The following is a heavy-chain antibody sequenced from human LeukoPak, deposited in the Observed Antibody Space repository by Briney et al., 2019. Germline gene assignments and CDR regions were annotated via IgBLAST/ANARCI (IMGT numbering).Heavy chain of an antibody. V-gene: IGHV3-48*02. D-gene: IGHD3-10*02. J-gene: IGHJ6*02. Sequence: GGSLRLSCAASGFIFSNYAMNWVRQAPGKGLEWVSYISGSSNTMYYADSVKGRFTISRDNAKNSLYLQMNSLRDEDTAVYYCARDVRGVIISGYYYGMDVWGQGTTVTVSS. CDR2: ISGSSNTM. CDR1: GFIFSNYA. CDR3: ARDVRGVIISGYYYGMDV.